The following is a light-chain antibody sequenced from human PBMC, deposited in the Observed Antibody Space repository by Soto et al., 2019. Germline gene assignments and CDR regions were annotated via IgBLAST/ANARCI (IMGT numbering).Light chain of an antibody. CDR2: GAS. J-gene: IGKJ1*01. CDR3: QQYNNWPPWT. V-gene: IGKV3-15*01. CDR1: QSVSSN. Sequence: EIVMTQSPATLSVSPGERATLSCRASQSVSSNLAWYQQKPGQAPRLLIYGASTRATGIPARFSGSGSGTEFTLTISSLKSEDLAVYYCQQYNNWPPWTFGKGTKAENK.